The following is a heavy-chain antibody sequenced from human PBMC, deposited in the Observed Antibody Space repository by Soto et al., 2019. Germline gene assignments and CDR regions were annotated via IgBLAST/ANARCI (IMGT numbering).Heavy chain of an antibody. J-gene: IGHJ4*02. CDR3: ARLWGDSGYDLFDY. V-gene: IGHV4-59*08. CDR2: IYYSGST. D-gene: IGHD5-12*01. Sequence: SETLCLSCTVSGGSTSSYCWSWIRQPPGKGLEWIGYIYYSGSTNYNPSLKSRVTISVDTSKNQFSLKLSSVTAADTAVYYCARLWGDSGYDLFDYWGQGPLVTVSS. CDR1: GGSTSSYC.